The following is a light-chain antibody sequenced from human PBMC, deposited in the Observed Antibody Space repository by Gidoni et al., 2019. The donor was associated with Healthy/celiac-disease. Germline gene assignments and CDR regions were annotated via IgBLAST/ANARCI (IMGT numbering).Light chain of an antibody. CDR3: QQAGT. J-gene: IGKJ1*01. Sequence: DIQMTQSPSSLSASVGDRVTITCQASQDISNYLNWYQQKPGKAPKLLIYDASNLETGVPSRFSGSGSGTDFTFTISSLQPEDIATYYCQQAGTFXQXTKVEIK. V-gene: IGKV1-33*01. CDR2: DAS. CDR1: QDISNY.